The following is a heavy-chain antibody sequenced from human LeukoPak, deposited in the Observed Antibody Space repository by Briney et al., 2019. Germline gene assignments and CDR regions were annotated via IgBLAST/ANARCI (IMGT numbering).Heavy chain of an antibody. V-gene: IGHV4-34*01. CDR2: INHSGST. CDR1: GGSFSGYY. J-gene: IGHJ5*02. D-gene: IGHD2-2*02. CDR3: ARHGYCSSTSCYISHNNWFDP. Sequence: TSETLSLTCAVYGGSFSGYYWSWIRQPPGKGLEWIGEINHSGSTNYNPSLKSRVTISVDTSKNQFSLKLSSVTAADTAVYYCARHGYCSSTSCYISHNNWFDPWGQGTLVTVSS.